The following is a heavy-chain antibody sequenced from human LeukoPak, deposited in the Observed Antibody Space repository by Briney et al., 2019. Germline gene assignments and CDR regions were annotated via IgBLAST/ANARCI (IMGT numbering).Heavy chain of an antibody. CDR3: ARGLLDGYTHPAAFDI. CDR1: GGSISSYY. Sequence: SETLSLTCTVSGGSISSYYWSWIRQPPGKGLEWIGYVYYSGSTNYNPSLKSRVTISVDTSKNQFSLKLSSVTAADTAVYYCARGLLDGYTHPAAFDIWGQGTMVTVSS. D-gene: IGHD5-24*01. J-gene: IGHJ3*02. CDR2: VYYSGST. V-gene: IGHV4-59*01.